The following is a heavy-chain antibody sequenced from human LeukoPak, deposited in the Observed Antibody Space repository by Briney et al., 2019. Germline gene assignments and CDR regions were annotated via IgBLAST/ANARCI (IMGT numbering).Heavy chain of an antibody. Sequence: ASVKVSCKASGYTFTSYDINWVRQATGQGLEWMGWMNPNSGNTGYAQKFQGRVTMTRNTSISTAYMELSSLRSEDTAVYYCARVGRITMVRGVRQNYYFDYWGQGTLVTVSS. CDR2: MNPNSGNT. CDR3: ARVGRITMVRGVRQNYYFDY. CDR1: GYTFTSYD. J-gene: IGHJ4*02. D-gene: IGHD3-10*01. V-gene: IGHV1-8*01.